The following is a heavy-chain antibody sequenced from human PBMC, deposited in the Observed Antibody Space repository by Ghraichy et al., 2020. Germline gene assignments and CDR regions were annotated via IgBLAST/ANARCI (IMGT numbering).Heavy chain of an antibody. Sequence: GGSLRLSCAASGFTFSSYSMNWVRPAPGKGLEWVSSISSSSSYIYYADSVKGRFTISRDNAKNSLYLQMNSLRAEDTAVYYCARNAADIVVVPAAINYYYYMDVWGKGTTVTVSS. V-gene: IGHV3-21*01. CDR2: ISSSSSYI. D-gene: IGHD2-2*01. CDR3: ARNAADIVVVPAAINYYYYMDV. J-gene: IGHJ6*03. CDR1: GFTFSSYS.